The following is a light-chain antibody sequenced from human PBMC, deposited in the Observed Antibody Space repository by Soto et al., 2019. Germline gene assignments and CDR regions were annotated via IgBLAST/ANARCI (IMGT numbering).Light chain of an antibody. Sequence: QSALTQPASVSGFPGQSITISCTGTSSDVGDYNYVSWYQHHPGKAPKLMISEVSDRPSGVPNRFSGSKSGNTASLTISGLQAEDQADYYCSSYTSSSTLVFGGGTKLTVL. CDR3: SSYTSSSTLV. CDR2: EVS. J-gene: IGLJ3*02. CDR1: SSDVGDYNY. V-gene: IGLV2-14*01.